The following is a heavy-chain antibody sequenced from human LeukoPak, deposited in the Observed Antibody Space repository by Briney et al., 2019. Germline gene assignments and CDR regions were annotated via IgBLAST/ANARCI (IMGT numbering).Heavy chain of an antibody. D-gene: IGHD1-26*01. CDR3: ARRLGLRWELQAFDI. CDR1: GYTFISYD. V-gene: IGHV1-8*02. J-gene: IGHJ3*02. CDR2: MNPNSGNR. Sequence: GASVKVCCKASGYTFISYDINWVRQATGQGQAWMGWMNPNSGNRGYAQKFQRRVNINSNTSISTAYVQLSSLRSEDTAVYDCARRLGLRWELQAFDIWGQGTMVTVSS.